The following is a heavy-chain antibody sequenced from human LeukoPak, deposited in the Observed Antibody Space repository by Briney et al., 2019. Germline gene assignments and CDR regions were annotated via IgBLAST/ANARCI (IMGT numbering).Heavy chain of an antibody. V-gene: IGHV4-38-2*02. Sequence: PSETLSLTCTVSGYSISSGYYWGWIRQPPGKGLEWIGSIYHSGSTYYNPSLKSRVTISVDTSKNQFSLKLSSVTAADTAVYYCATDYYYDSSGSYYTVDYWGQGTLVTVSS. J-gene: IGHJ4*02. CDR2: IYHSGST. CDR1: GYSISSGYY. D-gene: IGHD3-22*01. CDR3: ATDYYYDSSGSYYTVDY.